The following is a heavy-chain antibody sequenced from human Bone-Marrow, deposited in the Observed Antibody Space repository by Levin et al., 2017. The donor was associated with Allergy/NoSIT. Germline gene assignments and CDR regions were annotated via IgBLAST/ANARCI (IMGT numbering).Heavy chain of an antibody. D-gene: IGHD6-19*01. CDR1: GFTFDDYA. CDR2: ISWNSGSI. J-gene: IGHJ4*02. CDR3: AKDIPGRRIAVAGASFDY. V-gene: IGHV3-9*01. Sequence: GGSLRLSCAASGFTFDDYAMHWVRQAPGKGLEWVSGISWNSGSIGYADSVKGRFTISRDNAKNSLYLQMNSLRAEDTALYYCAKDIPGRRIAVAGASFDYWGQGTLVTVSS.